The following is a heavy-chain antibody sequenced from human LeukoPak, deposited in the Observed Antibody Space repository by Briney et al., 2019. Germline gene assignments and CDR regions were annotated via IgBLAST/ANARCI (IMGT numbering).Heavy chain of an antibody. D-gene: IGHD3-22*01. Sequence: GESLKISCKGSGYSFTSYWIGWVCQMPGKGLEWMGIIYPGDSDTRYSPSFQGQVTISADRSISTAYLQWSSLKASDTAMYYCARSDSYYYDSSGLGAFDIWGQGTMVTVSS. J-gene: IGHJ3*02. CDR2: IYPGDSDT. CDR1: GYSFTSYW. CDR3: ARSDSYYYDSSGLGAFDI. V-gene: IGHV5-51*01.